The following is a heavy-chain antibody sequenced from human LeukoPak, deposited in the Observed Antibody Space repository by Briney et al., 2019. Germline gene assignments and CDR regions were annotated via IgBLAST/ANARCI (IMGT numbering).Heavy chain of an antibody. CDR3: ARDSNYYGSGNAFDI. CDR1: GYTFTSYG. D-gene: IGHD3-10*01. V-gene: IGHV1-18*01. Sequence: ASVKVSCKVSGYTFTSYGISWVRQAPGQGLEWMGWISAYNGNTNYAQKLQGRVTMTTDTSTSTAYMELRSLRSDDTAVYYCARDSNYYGSGNAFDIWGQGTMVTVSS. CDR2: ISAYNGNT. J-gene: IGHJ3*02.